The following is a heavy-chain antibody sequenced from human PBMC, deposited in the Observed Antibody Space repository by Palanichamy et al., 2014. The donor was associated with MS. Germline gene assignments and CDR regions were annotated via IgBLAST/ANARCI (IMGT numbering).Heavy chain of an antibody. J-gene: IGHJ4*02. Sequence: EVQLVQSGTRGEKDRGRSLKISYKGSGYSFTNNWIGWVRQVPGKGLEWMAIIYPDDSDTRYSPSFQGQVTISADKSISTAYLQWSSLKVSDTAMYYCVRHKAPDYYGSGTGSYFEIDYWGQGTLVTVSS. CDR3: VRHKAPDYYGSGTGSYFEIDY. D-gene: IGHD3-10*01. V-gene: IGHV5-51*01. CDR2: IYPDDSDT. CDR1: GYSFTNNW.